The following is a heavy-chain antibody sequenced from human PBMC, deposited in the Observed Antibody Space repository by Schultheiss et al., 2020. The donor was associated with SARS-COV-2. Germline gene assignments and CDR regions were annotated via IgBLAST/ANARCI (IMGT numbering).Heavy chain of an antibody. J-gene: IGHJ6*02. Sequence: GGSLRLSCAASGLTLKSYGMHWVRQAPGKGLEWVGVIAYDGRNKYYADSVRGRFSISRDNAKNSLYLQMNSLRDEDTAVYYCARDRPYFGHNSGLHGMDVWGQGTAVTVSS. CDR3: ARDRPYFGHNSGLHGMDV. CDR1: GLTLKSYG. V-gene: IGHV3-30*03. CDR2: IAYDGRNK. D-gene: IGHD1-1*01.